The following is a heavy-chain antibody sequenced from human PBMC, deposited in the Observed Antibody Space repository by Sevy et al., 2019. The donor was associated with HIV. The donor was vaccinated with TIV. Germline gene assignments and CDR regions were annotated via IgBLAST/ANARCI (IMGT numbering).Heavy chain of an antibody. CDR2: ISTYIGNT. CDR3: ARLGKDSWDRSVYDKWIDI. CDR1: GYTFTSYV. Sequence: ASVKVSCKTSGYTFTSYVISWVRQAPGQGLEWMGWISTYIGNTNYAEKFQGRVTMTTDTSTSTAYMELGSLRSDDTAVYYCARLGKDSWDRSVYDKWIDIWGQGTLVTVSS. D-gene: IGHD3-22*01. J-gene: IGHJ5*02. V-gene: IGHV1-18*01.